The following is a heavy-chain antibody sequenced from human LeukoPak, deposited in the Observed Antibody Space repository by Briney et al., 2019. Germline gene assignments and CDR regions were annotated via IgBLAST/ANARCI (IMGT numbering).Heavy chain of an antibody. Sequence: PGGSLKLSCATSGFIFSPYAMHWVRQAPGKGLEWISYISGGTTTVFYADSVKGRFTISRDNSKNTLYLQMNSLSAEDTAVYYCARALDEGARFDYWGQGTLVTVSS. V-gene: IGHV3-48*01. CDR3: ARALDEGARFDY. CDR2: ISGGTTTV. CDR1: GFIFSPYA. J-gene: IGHJ4*02.